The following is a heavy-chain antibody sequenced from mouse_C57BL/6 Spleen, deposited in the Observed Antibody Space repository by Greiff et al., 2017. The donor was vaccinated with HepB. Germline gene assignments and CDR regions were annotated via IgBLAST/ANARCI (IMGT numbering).Heavy chain of an antibody. CDR2: INPYNGGT. CDR3: AYSNSFAY. V-gene: IGHV1-19*01. J-gene: IGHJ3*01. Sequence: VQLKESGPVLVKPGASVKMSCKASGYTFTDYYMNWVKQSHGKSLEWIGVINPYNGGTSYNQKLKGKATLTVDKSSSTAYMELNSLTSEDSAVYYCAYSNSFAYWGQGTLVTVSA. CDR1: GYTFTDYY. D-gene: IGHD2-5*01.